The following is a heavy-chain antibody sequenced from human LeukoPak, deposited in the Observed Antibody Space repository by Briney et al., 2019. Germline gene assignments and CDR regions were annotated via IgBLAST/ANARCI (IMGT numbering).Heavy chain of an antibody. D-gene: IGHD2-15*01. CDR2: ISSSSSYK. CDR3: ARINDIDNSYHLDF. V-gene: IGHV3-21*01. Sequence: GGSLRLSCAASGFTFSDYSFNWVRQAPGKGLEWVSSISSSSSYKYYADSLKGRFTISRDNAKNSLYLQVNSLRAEDTAVYYCARINDIDNSYHLDFWGHGTLVTVSS. CDR1: GFTFSDYS. J-gene: IGHJ4*01.